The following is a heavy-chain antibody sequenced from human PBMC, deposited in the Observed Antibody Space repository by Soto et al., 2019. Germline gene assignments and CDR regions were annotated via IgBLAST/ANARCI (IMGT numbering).Heavy chain of an antibody. V-gene: IGHV3-33*01. J-gene: IGHJ4*02. CDR2: IWYDGSNK. Sequence: QVQLVESGGGVVQPGRSLRLYCAASGFTFSSYGMHWVRQAPGNGLEWVAVIWYDGSNKYYADSVKGRFTISRDNSKNTLYRQLTSLRAEDTSVYYCAREGCVVVVAATCLDYWGQGTLVTVSS. CDR3: AREGCVVVVAATCLDY. CDR1: GFTFSSYG. D-gene: IGHD2-15*01.